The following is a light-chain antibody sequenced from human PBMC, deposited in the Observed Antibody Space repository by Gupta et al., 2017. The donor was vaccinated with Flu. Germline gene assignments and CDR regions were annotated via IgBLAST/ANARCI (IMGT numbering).Light chain of an antibody. J-gene: IGLJ1*01. CDR1: ALPNQY. V-gene: IGLV3-25*02. CDR2: NDS. Sequence: SYELTQPPSVSGSPGQTARITCSGDALPNQYAYWYQQKPGQAPVLVIYNDSERPSGIPERFSGSNSGTTATLTITGVQAEDEADYYCHSEASSSTYYVFGTGTKVTVL. CDR3: HSEASSSTYYV.